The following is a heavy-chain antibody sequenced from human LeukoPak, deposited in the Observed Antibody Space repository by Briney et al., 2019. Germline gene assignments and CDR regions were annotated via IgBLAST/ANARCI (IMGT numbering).Heavy chain of an antibody. CDR3: ARGGSVGGSFDSSGYYPDY. V-gene: IGHV3-48*03. D-gene: IGHD3-22*01. CDR1: GFTFSSYE. J-gene: IGHJ4*02. Sequence: GGSLRLSCAASGFTFSSYEMNWVRQAPGEGLEWVSYISSSGSSIYYADSVKGRFTISRDNAKNSLYLQMNSLRAEDTAVYYCARGGSVGGSFDSSGYYPDYWGQGTLVTVSS. CDR2: ISSSGSSI.